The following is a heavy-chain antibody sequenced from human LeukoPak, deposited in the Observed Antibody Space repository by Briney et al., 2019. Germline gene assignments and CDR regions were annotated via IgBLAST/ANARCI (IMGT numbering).Heavy chain of an antibody. Sequence: PGRSLRLSCAASGFTFSSYWMSWVRQAPGKGLEWVANIKQDGSEKYYVDSVKGRFTISRDNAKNSLYLQMNSLRAEDTAVYYCARDHDYYDSSGYFYYFDYWGQGTLVTVSS. CDR1: GFTFSSYW. CDR2: IKQDGSEK. CDR3: ARDHDYYDSSGYFYYFDY. V-gene: IGHV3-7*01. D-gene: IGHD3-22*01. J-gene: IGHJ4*02.